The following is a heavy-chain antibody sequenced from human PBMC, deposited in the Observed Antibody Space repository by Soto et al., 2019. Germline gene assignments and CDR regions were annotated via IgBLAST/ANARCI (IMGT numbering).Heavy chain of an antibody. D-gene: IGHD1-26*01. Sequence: QVQLLQSGPEVRKPGASVKVSCKASGYIFTTFYITWVRQTPGQGLEWMGWISAHNGNANYVETFQDRVTMTRDISTSTAYMELRNLTSDDTGLYYCARGDRSPNNWGQGTLVTVSS. CDR2: ISAHNGNA. CDR1: GYIFTTFY. J-gene: IGHJ4*02. CDR3: ARGDRSPNN. V-gene: IGHV1-18*01.